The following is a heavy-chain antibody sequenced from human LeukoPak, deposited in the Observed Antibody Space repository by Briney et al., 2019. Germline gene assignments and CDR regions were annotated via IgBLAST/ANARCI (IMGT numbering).Heavy chain of an antibody. CDR3: ARRCPQTDAFDI. CDR1: GYNFATYW. V-gene: IGHV5-51*01. Sequence: GESLKISCKGSGYNFATYWIGWVRQMPGRGLEWMGIIYPGDSDTRYSPSFQGQVTISADKSISTAYLQWSSLKASDTAMYYCARRCPQTDAFDIWGQGTMVTVSS. CDR2: IYPGDSDT. D-gene: IGHD2-8*01. J-gene: IGHJ3*02.